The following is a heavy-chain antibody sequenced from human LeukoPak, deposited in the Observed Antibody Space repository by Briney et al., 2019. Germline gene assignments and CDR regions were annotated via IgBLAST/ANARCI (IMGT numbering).Heavy chain of an antibody. CDR2: ISAYNGNT. CDR1: GYTFTRYG. Sequence: ASVKVSCKASGYTFTRYGISWVRQAPGQGLEWMGWISAYNGNTNYAQKLQGRVTMTTDTSTSTAYMELRSLRSDDTAVYYCARDPGPYSSSWYWNYWGQGTLVTVSS. D-gene: IGHD6-13*01. CDR3: ARDPGPYSSSWYWNY. V-gene: IGHV1-18*01. J-gene: IGHJ4*02.